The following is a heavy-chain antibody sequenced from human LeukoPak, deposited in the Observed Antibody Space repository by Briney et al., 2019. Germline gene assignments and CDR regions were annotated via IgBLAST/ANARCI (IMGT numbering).Heavy chain of an antibody. J-gene: IGHJ4*02. CDR3: ARDLLYYYDSSGYYYPLGY. Sequence: PGGSLRLSCAASGFTFSSYAMHWVRQAPGKGLEWVAVISYDGSNKYYADSVKGRFTISRDNSKNTLYLQMNSLRAEDTAVYYCARDLLYYYDSSGYYYPLGYWGQGTLVTVSS. CDR2: ISYDGSNK. CDR1: GFTFSSYA. D-gene: IGHD3-22*01. V-gene: IGHV3-30-3*01.